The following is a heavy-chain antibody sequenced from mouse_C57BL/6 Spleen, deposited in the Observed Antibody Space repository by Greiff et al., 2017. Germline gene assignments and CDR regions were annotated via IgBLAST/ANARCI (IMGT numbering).Heavy chain of an antibody. CDR2: IYPGDGGT. V-gene: IGHV1-82*01. J-gene: IGHJ2*01. Sequence: QVQLQQPGPELVQPGASVKMSCKASGYAFTSSWINWVKQRPGQGLEWIGRIYPGDGGTNYNGKFKSKATLTADKSSSTAYMPLSSLTSEDSAVYFCASSGSHDVDYRGQGTTLTVSS. CDR3: ASSGSHDVDY. CDR1: GYAFTSSW. D-gene: IGHD3-1*01.